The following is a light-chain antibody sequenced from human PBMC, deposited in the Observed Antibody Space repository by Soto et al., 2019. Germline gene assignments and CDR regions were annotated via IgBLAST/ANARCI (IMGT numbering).Light chain of an antibody. V-gene: IGKV3-15*01. J-gene: IGKJ4*01. CDR3: QQYNIWPLT. CDR2: GAS. Sequence: EIVMAQSPSTLSVSPGERATLSCRASQSVSSNLAWYLQKPGQAPRLLIYGASTRATGIATRFGGSGSGTEFTLTISSLQSEDFGVYYCQQYNIWPLTFGGGTKVEIK. CDR1: QSVSSN.